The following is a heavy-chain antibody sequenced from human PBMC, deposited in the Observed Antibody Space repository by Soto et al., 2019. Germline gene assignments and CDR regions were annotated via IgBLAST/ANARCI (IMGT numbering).Heavy chain of an antibody. CDR3: ARGSTMVRGVIWGSGYYYYYGMDV. J-gene: IGHJ6*02. CDR1: GYTFTSYG. D-gene: IGHD3-10*01. CDR2: ISAYNGNT. V-gene: IGHV1-18*04. Sequence: ASVKVSCKASGYTFTSYGISWVRQAPGQGLEWMGWISAYNGNTNYAQKLQGRVTMTTDTSTSTAYMELRSLRSDDTAVYYCARGSTMVRGVIWGSGYYYYYGMDVWGQGPTVTVSS.